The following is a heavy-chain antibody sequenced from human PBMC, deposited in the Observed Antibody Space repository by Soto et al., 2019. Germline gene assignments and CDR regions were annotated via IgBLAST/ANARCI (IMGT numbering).Heavy chain of an antibody. Sequence: PGGSLRLSCAASGFTFSSYRMHWVRQAPGKGLVWVSQINRDASSTNYADSVRGRVTISRDTAKNTLYLQMNSLRAEDTAVYYCAREIATTGEYYFDYWGQGTLVTVS. CDR1: GFTFSSYR. V-gene: IGHV3-74*01. J-gene: IGHJ4*02. CDR2: INRDASST. CDR3: AREIATTGEYYFDY. D-gene: IGHD6-13*01.